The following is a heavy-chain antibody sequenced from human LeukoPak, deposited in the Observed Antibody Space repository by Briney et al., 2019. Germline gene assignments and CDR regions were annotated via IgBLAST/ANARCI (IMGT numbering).Heavy chain of an antibody. CDR2: ISHSGST. CDR1: GYSISSDYY. Sequence: SETLSLTCAVSGYSISSDYYWGWIRQPPGKGLEWIGSISHSGSTYYSPSLKSRLTISVDTSKNQFSLKLSSVTAANTAVYYCAGAPYNFWSAYLDYWGQGTLVTASS. V-gene: IGHV4-38-2*01. J-gene: IGHJ4*02. D-gene: IGHD3-3*01. CDR3: AGAPYNFWSAYLDY.